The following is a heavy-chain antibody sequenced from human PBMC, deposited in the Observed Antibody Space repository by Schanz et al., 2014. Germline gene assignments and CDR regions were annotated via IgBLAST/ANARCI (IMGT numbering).Heavy chain of an antibody. Sequence: QVQLVQSGAEVKKPGASVKVSCKASGYTFTSYGINWVRQAPGQGLEWMGWIRPDNGHTTYSQKVRDRVIFTTDTSANTAYMELRSLRADDTAHYYCVRVPSRDVSFDLWRRGTLVTVS. J-gene: IGHJ2*01. V-gene: IGHV1-18*01. CDR3: VRVPSRDVSFDL. CDR1: GYTFTSYG. D-gene: IGHD3-16*01. CDR2: IRPDNGHT.